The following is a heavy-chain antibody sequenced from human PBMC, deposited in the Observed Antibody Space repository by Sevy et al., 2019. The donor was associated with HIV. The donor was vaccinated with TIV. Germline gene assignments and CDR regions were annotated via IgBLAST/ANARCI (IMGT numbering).Heavy chain of an antibody. D-gene: IGHD7-27*01. CDR2: IYYSGRT. V-gene: IGHV4-39*01. Sequence: SETLFLTYTVSGGSISSSSYYWGWIRQPPGKGLEWIGSIYYSGRTYYNPSLKSRVTISVDTSKNQFSLKLSSVTAADTAVYYCARPTLTHNWGGFDYWGQGTLVTVSS. CDR1: GGSISSSSYY. CDR3: ARPTLTHNWGGFDY. J-gene: IGHJ4*02.